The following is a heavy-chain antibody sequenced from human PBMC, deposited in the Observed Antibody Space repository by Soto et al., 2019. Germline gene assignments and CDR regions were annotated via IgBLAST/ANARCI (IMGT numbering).Heavy chain of an antibody. Sequence: QPGGPLRLSCAASGFTFSSYSMNWVRQAPGKGLEWVSYISSSSSTIYYADSVKGRFTISRDNAKNSLYLQMNSLRAEDTAVYYCARHPERIAQIGWFDPWGQGTLVTVS. V-gene: IGHV3-48*01. D-gene: IGHD6-13*01. CDR2: ISSSSSTI. CDR3: ARHPERIAQIGWFDP. J-gene: IGHJ5*02. CDR1: GFTFSSYS.